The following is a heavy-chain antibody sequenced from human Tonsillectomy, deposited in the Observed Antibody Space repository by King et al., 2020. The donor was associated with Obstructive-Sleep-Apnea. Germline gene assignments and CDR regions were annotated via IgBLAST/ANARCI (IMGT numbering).Heavy chain of an antibody. Sequence: VQLVESGAEVKKPGASVKGSCKASGYTFTNYYINWVRQAPGQGLEWMGWMNPNSGNTGYAQKFQGRVTMTRNTSISTAYMELSSLRSEDTAVYYCARRSGWCYFDYWGQGTLVTVSS. CDR3: ARRSGWCYFDY. CDR1: GYTFTNYY. D-gene: IGHD6-19*01. CDR2: MNPNSGNT. J-gene: IGHJ4*02. V-gene: IGHV1-8*01.